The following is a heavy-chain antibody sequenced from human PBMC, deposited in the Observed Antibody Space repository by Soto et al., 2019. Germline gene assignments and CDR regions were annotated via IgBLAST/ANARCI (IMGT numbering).Heavy chain of an antibody. J-gene: IGHJ5*02. CDR3: ARKVSYCSSTSCYDWFDP. CDR1: GFTFSSYD. CDR2: IGTAGDP. Sequence: GGSLRLSCAASGFTFSSYDMHWVRQATGKGLEWVSAIGTAGDPYYPGSVKGRFTISRENAKNSLYLQMNSLRAGDTAVYYCARKVSYCSSTSCYDWFDPWGQGTLVTVSS. V-gene: IGHV3-13*05. D-gene: IGHD2-2*01.